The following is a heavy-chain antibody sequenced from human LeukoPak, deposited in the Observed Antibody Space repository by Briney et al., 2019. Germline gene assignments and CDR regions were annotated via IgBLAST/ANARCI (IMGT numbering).Heavy chain of an antibody. CDR2: IRYDGSNK. CDR1: GLTFSSYG. V-gene: IGHV3-30*02. D-gene: IGHD3-10*01. Sequence: GGSLRLSCAASGLTFSSYGMHWVRQAPGKGLEWVAFIRYDGSNKYYADSVKGRFTISRDNSKNTLYLQMNSLRAEDTAVYYCAKDAAPGMGKLDYWGQGTLVTVSS. CDR3: AKDAAPGMGKLDY. J-gene: IGHJ4*02.